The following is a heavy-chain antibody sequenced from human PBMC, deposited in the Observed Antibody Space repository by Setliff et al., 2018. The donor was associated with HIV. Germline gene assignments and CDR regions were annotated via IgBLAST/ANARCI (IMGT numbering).Heavy chain of an antibody. CDR1: GYSFVTYW. V-gene: IGHV5-51*01. CDR2: VYPPDSQT. CDR3: VRHITNPRWAYFDY. Sequence: AGESLKISCQGFGYSFVTYWIGWVRHRPGKGLEWMGIVYPPDSQTVYSPSFQGQVTISVDNSISTAYLQWSSLKASDTAIYFCVRHITNPRWAYFDYWGQGTLVTVSS. J-gene: IGHJ4*02. D-gene: IGHD1-20*01.